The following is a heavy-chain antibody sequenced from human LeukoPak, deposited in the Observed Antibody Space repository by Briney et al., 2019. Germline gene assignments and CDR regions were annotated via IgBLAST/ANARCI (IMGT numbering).Heavy chain of an antibody. D-gene: IGHD6-19*01. V-gene: IGHV3-7*01. CDR3: ARVRGIAVAGTASIYFDY. CDR1: GFTFSSYW. Sequence: GGSLRLSCAASGFTFSSYWMSWVRQAPGKGLEWVANIKEDGSEKYYVDPVKGRFTISRDNAKNSLYLQMNSLRAEDTAVYYCARVRGIAVAGTASIYFDYWGQGTLVTVSS. J-gene: IGHJ4*02. CDR2: IKEDGSEK.